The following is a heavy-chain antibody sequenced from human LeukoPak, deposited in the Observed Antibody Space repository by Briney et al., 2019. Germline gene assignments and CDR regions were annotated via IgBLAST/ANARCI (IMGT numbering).Heavy chain of an antibody. D-gene: IGHD2-15*01. CDR2: ISSTGGTI. CDR1: GFTFGDYA. V-gene: IGHV3-48*03. CDR3: ARGYSRAAFDI. Sequence: GGSLRLSCTASGFTFGDYAMSWFRHAPGKGLEWVSFISSTGGTIYYADSVKGRFTVSRDNDKNSLFLQMNNVRADDTALYYCARGYSRAAFDIWGQGTVVAVSS. J-gene: IGHJ3*02.